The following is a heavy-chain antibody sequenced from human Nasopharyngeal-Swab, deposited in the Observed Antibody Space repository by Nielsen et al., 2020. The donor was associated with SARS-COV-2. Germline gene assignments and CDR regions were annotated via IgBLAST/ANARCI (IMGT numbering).Heavy chain of an antibody. V-gene: IGHV3-74*01. J-gene: IGHJ5*02. CDR3: ARDPAITGTTFDP. CDR2: INSDGSST. D-gene: IGHD1-7*01. CDR1: GFTFSDYY. Sequence: GGSLRLSCAASGFTFSDYYMSWIRQAPGKGLVWVSRINSDGSSTRYADSVKGRFTISRDNAKNTLYLQMNSLRAEDTAVYYCARDPAITGTTFDPWGQGTLVTVSS.